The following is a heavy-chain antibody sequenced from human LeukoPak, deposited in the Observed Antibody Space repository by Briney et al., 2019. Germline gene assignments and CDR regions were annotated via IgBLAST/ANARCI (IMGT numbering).Heavy chain of an antibody. D-gene: IGHD6-19*01. Sequence: GGSLRLSFAASGFTFSSYGMHWVRQAPGKGLEWVAVISYDGSNKYYADSVKGRFTISRDNSKNTLYLQMNSLRAEDTAVYYCAKDAYSSGWYLYYYYGMDVWGQGTTVTVSS. CDR3: AKDAYSSGWYLYYYYGMDV. J-gene: IGHJ6*02. CDR2: ISYDGSNK. V-gene: IGHV3-30*18. CDR1: GFTFSSYG.